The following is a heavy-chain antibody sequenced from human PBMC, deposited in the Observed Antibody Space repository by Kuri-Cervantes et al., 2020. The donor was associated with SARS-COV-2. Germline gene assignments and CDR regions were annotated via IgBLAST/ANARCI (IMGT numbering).Heavy chain of an antibody. CDR2: ISGSGGST. V-gene: IGHV3-23*01. Sequence: GGSLRLSCAASGFTFSSYAMSWVRQAPGKGLEWVSAISGSGGSTYYADSVKGRFTISRDNSKNTLYLQMNSLRAEDTAVYYCARDEEGGCSSTSCFLYGYGMDVWGQGTTVTVSS. D-gene: IGHD2-2*01. CDR3: ARDEEGGCSSTSCFLYGYGMDV. CDR1: GFTFSSYA. J-gene: IGHJ6*02.